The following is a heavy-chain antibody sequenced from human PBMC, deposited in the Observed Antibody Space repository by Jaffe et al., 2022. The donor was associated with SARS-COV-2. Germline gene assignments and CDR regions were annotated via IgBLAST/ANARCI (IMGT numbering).Heavy chain of an antibody. D-gene: IGHD6-19*01. CDR3: ARSVAGHFDY. Sequence: DVQLVESGGGLVQPGGSLRLSCAASGFTFSPYSMNWVRQAPGKGLEWISYITSGTRTINYADSVKGRFTISRDDAKSSVYLQMNSLRDEDTAVYYCARSVAGHFDYWGQGTLVTVSS. J-gene: IGHJ4*02. CDR1: GFTFSPYS. V-gene: IGHV3-48*02. CDR2: ITSGTRTI.